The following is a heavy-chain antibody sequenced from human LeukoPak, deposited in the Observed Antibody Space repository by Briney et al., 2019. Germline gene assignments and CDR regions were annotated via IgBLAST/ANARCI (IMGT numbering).Heavy chain of an antibody. Sequence: QPGGSLRLSCAASGFTFRSYGMHWVRQAPGKGLEWVAFIRYDGTNKYQADSVKGRFTISRDNSKNTLYLQMNSLRAEDTAVYYCARDAAYYYDSSGSGVDYWGQGTLVTVSS. V-gene: IGHV3-30*02. CDR3: ARDAAYYYDSSGSGVDY. D-gene: IGHD3-22*01. CDR1: GFTFRSYG. J-gene: IGHJ4*02. CDR2: IRYDGTNK.